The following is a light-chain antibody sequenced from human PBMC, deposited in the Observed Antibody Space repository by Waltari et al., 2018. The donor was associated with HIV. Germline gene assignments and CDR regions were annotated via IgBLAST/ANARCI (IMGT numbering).Light chain of an antibody. CDR2: EVK. V-gene: IGLV2-23*02. CDR1: SSHVGTYNL. J-gene: IGLJ3*02. Sequence: HSALTQPASVSGSPGQSITISCPGTSSHVGTYNLVSWYQQHPGKAPKLLIYEVKKRPSGLSDRFSGSKSGNTASLTVSGLQAEDEAIYYCCSYAGSDTLVFGGGTSLTIL. CDR3: CSYAGSDTLV.